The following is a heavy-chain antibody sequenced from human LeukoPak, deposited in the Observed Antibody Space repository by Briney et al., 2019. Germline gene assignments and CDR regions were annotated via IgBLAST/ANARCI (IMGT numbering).Heavy chain of an antibody. D-gene: IGHD3-22*01. CDR1: GFTFSSYS. J-gene: IGHJ4*02. CDR3: ARDFYDSSGYYACLDY. V-gene: IGHV3-21*01. CDR2: ISSSSSYI. Sequence: SGGSLRLSCAASGFTFSSYSMSWVRQAPGKGLEWVSSISSSSSYIYYADSVKGRFTISRDNAKNSLYLQMNSLRAEDTAVYYCARDFYDSSGYYACLDYWGQGTLLTLPS.